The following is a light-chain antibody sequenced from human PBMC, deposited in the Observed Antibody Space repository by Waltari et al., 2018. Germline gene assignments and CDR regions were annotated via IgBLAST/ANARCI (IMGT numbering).Light chain of an antibody. Sequence: QSALTQPASVSGSPGQSITISCTGTSSDVGNYKRVSWYQQHPGKAPKLMIYAVSKRPSGVSVRFSGSKSGGMASLTISGLQPEDEAAYFCSAYAGSSKGVFGGGTKVTVL. J-gene: IGLJ2*01. V-gene: IGLV2-23*02. CDR1: SSDVGNYKR. CDR3: SAYAGSSKGV. CDR2: AVS.